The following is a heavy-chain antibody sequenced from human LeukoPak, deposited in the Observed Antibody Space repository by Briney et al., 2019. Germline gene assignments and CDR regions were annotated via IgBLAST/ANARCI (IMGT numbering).Heavy chain of an antibody. CDR2: IIPIFGTA. J-gene: IGHJ3*02. Sequence: SVKVSCKASGGTFSSYAISWVRQAPGQGLEWMGRIIPIFGTANYAQKSQGRVTITTDESTSTAYMELSSLRSEDTAVYYCARVEDSSGSYAFDIWGQGTMVTVSS. V-gene: IGHV1-69*05. CDR1: GGTFSSYA. D-gene: IGHD3-22*01. CDR3: ARVEDSSGSYAFDI.